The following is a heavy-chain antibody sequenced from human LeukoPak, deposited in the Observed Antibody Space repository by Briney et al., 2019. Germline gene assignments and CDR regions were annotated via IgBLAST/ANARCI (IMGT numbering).Heavy chain of an antibody. J-gene: IGHJ4*02. D-gene: IGHD4-23*01. CDR1: GGSISSYY. Sequence: PSETLSLTCTVSGGSISSYYWSWIRQPPGKGLEWIGYIYYSGSTNYNPSLKSRVTISVDTSKNQFSLKLSSVTAADTAVYYCARRWDYGDNSGFDYWGQGTLVTVSS. CDR2: IYYSGST. CDR3: ARRWDYGDNSGFDY. V-gene: IGHV4-59*01.